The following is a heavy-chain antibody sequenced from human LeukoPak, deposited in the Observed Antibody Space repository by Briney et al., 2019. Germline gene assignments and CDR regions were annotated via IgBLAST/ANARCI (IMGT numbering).Heavy chain of an antibody. CDR3: ARHASSWYGGRFDP. CDR1: GGSISRYY. V-gene: IGHV4-59*08. D-gene: IGHD6-13*01. CDR2: IFSSGSA. J-gene: IGHJ5*02. Sequence: PSETLSLTCTVSGGSISRYYWSWIRQPPGKRLEWIGEIFSSGSASYNPPLKSRVSISVDTSKNQFSLKMSSVTAADTAVYYCARHASSWYGGRFDPWGQGTLVTVSS.